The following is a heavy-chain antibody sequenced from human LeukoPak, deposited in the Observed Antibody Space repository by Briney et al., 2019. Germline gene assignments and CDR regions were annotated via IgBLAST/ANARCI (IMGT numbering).Heavy chain of an antibody. J-gene: IGHJ3*02. CDR3: ARGRSGWTEDAFDI. Sequence: GASEKVSCKASGYTFTGYYMHWVRQAPGQGLEWMGWINPNSGGTNYAQKFQGRVTMTRDTSISTAYMELSRLRSDDTAVYYCARGRSGWTEDAFDIWGQGTMVTVSS. CDR2: INPNSGGT. D-gene: IGHD6-19*01. CDR1: GYTFTGYY. V-gene: IGHV1-2*02.